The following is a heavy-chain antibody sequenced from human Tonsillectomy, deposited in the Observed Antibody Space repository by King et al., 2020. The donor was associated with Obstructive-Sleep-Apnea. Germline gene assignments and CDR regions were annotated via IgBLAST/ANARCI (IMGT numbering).Heavy chain of an antibody. CDR1: GGSISSYY. V-gene: IGHV4-4*07. CDR3: ARTSGNYSPIDF. Sequence: VQLQESGPGLVKPSETLSLTCTVSGGSISSYYWSWIWQPAGKGLEWIGRIYASGSANYNPSLKNRVTMSVETSKNQFSLKLSSVTAADTAVYYCARTSGNYSPIDFWGQGTLVTVSS. D-gene: IGHD1-26*01. J-gene: IGHJ4*02. CDR2: IYASGSA.